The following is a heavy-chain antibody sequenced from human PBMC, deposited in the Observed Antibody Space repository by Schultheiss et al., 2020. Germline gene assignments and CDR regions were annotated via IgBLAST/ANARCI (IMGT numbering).Heavy chain of an antibody. J-gene: IGHJ6*02. CDR1: GFTFSSYR. CDR2: ISSSSSYI. V-gene: IGHV3-21*01. CDR3: ARETGAAAGTYYYYYGMDV. D-gene: IGHD6-13*01. Sequence: WGSMRLACAASGFTFSSYRMNWVRQAPGKGLVWVSSISSSSSYIYYADSVKGRFTISRDNAKNSLYLQMNSLRAEDTAVYYCARETGAAAGTYYYYYGMDVWGQGTTVTVSS.